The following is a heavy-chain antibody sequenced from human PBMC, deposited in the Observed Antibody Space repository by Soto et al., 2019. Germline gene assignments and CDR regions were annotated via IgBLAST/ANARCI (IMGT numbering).Heavy chain of an antibody. D-gene: IGHD4-17*01. CDR3: VSTTRKGGYYYYYMDV. J-gene: IGHJ6*03. CDR2: IYPGDSDT. CDR1: GYRFTSYW. Sequence: PGESLKISSQCSGYRFTSYWIVWVRQMPGKGLEWMGIIYPGDSDTRYSPSFQGQVTISADKSISTAYLQWSSLKASDTAMYYCVSTTRKGGYYYYYMDVWGKGTTVTVSS. V-gene: IGHV5-51*01.